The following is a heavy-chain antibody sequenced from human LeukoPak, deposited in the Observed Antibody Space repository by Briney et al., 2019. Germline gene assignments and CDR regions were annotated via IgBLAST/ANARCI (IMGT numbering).Heavy chain of an antibody. CDR2: IYHSGST. D-gene: IGHD4-17*01. J-gene: IGHJ5*02. CDR1: GYSISSGYY. CDR3: ARGPTTVTTSGPNWFDP. V-gene: IGHV4-38-2*01. Sequence: ASETLSLTCAVSGYSISSGYYWGWIRPPPGKGLEWIGSIYHSGSTYYNPSLKSRVTISVDTSKNQFSLKLSSVTAADTAVYYCARGPTTVTTSGPNWFDPWGQGTLVTVSS.